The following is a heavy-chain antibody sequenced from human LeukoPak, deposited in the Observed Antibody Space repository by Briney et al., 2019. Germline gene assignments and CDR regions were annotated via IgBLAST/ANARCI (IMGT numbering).Heavy chain of an antibody. CDR1: GGSISSYY. V-gene: IGHV4-59*01. D-gene: IGHD3-16*02. J-gene: IGHJ6*02. CDR3: ARLPVFLRLGELSHPNYYYYYGMDV. Sequence: PSETLSLTCTVSGGSISSYYWSWIRQPPGKGLEWIGYIYYSGSTNYNPSLKSRVTISVDTSKNQFSLKLSSVTAADTAVYYCARLPVFLRLGELSHPNYYYYYGMDVWGQGTTVTVSS. CDR2: IYYSGST.